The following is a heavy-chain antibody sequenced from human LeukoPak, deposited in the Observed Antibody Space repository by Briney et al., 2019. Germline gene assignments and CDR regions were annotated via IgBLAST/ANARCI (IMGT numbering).Heavy chain of an antibody. CDR2: IIPIFGTA. Sequence: ASVTVSCKASGGTFSIYAISWVRQAPGQGLEWMGGIIPIFGTANYAQKFQGRVTITTDESTSTAYMELSSLRSEDTAVYYCAREPNYYDSSGYSYPDAFDIWGQGTMVTVSS. J-gene: IGHJ3*02. D-gene: IGHD3-22*01. CDR1: GGTFSIYA. V-gene: IGHV1-69*05. CDR3: AREPNYYDSSGYSYPDAFDI.